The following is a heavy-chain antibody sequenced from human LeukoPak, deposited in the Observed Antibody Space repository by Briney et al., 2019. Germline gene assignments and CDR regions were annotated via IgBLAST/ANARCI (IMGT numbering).Heavy chain of an antibody. CDR1: GFTFSSYW. J-gene: IGHJ4*02. Sequence: GGSLRLSCAASGFTFSSYWMSWVRQAPGKGLEWVANIKQDGSEKYYVDSVKGRFTIPRDNAKNSLYLQMNSLRAEDTAVYYCASYSYGDYYFDYWGQGTLVTVSS. CDR3: ASYSYGDYYFDY. V-gene: IGHV3-7*01. CDR2: IKQDGSEK. D-gene: IGHD4-17*01.